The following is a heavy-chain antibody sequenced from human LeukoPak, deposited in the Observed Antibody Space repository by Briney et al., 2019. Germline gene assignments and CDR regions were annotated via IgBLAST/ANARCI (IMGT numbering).Heavy chain of an antibody. CDR3: ARDDSYYDFWSGSAFDI. Sequence: ASVKVSCKASGYTFTSYVISWVRQAPGQGLEWMGWTIAYNGNTNYAQKLQGRVTMTTDTSTSTASMEMRRLRYDDTVVYYCARDDSYYDFWSGSAFDIWGQGTMVTVSS. D-gene: IGHD3-3*01. J-gene: IGHJ3*02. CDR2: TIAYNGNT. V-gene: IGHV1-18*01. CDR1: GYTFTSYV.